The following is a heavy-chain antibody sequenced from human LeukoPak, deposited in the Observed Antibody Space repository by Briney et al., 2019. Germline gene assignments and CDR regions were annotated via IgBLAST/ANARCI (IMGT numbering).Heavy chain of an antibody. CDR2: ISGSGGST. Sequence: GGSLRLSCAASGFTFSSYAMSGVRQAPGKGLEWVSAISGSGGSTYYADSVKGRFTISRDNSKNTLYLQMNSLRAEDTAVYYCAKTSFGDFLHYFDYWGQGTLVTVSS. D-gene: IGHD4-17*01. J-gene: IGHJ4*02. V-gene: IGHV3-23*01. CDR1: GFTFSSYA. CDR3: AKTSFGDFLHYFDY.